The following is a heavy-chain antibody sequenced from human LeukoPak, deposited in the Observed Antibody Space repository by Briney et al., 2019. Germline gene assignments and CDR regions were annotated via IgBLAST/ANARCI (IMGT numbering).Heavy chain of an antibody. J-gene: IGHJ4*02. Sequence: PSGTLSLTCTVSGGSISSYYWSWIRQPPGKGLEWIGYIYYSGSTNYNPSPKSRVTISVDTSKNQFSLKLSSVTAADTAVYYCARARWLPKFDYWGQGTLVTVSS. CDR3: ARARWLPKFDY. CDR2: IYYSGST. CDR1: GGSISSYY. V-gene: IGHV4-59*01. D-gene: IGHD5-24*01.